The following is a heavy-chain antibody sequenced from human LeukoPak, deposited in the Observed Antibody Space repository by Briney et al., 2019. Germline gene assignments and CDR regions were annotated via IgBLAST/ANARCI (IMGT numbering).Heavy chain of an antibody. Sequence: GGSLRLSCAASGFTFTTYGMHWVRQVPGKGLEWVTVIWYDGSNKFYSDSVKGRFTISRDNSKNTLYLQMNGLRADDTAVYYCAKLVDSSSWSPHDYWGQGTLVTVSS. D-gene: IGHD6-13*01. V-gene: IGHV3-33*06. CDR2: IWYDGSNK. J-gene: IGHJ4*02. CDR1: GFTFTTYG. CDR3: AKLVDSSSWSPHDY.